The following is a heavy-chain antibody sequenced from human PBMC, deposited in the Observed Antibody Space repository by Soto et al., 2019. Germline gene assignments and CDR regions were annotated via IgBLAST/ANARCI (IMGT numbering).Heavy chain of an antibody. CDR2: ISSSSSTI. Sequence: EVQLVESGGGLVQPGGSLRLSCAASGFTFSSYSMNWVRQAPGKGLEWVSYISSSSSTIYYADSVKGRFTISRDNANNSLYPHMHSLIDEDTAVYYCARDQKSPADWLTPKYGMDVWGQGTTVTVSS. D-gene: IGHD2-15*01. V-gene: IGHV3-48*02. J-gene: IGHJ6*02. CDR1: GFTFSSYS. CDR3: ARDQKSPADWLTPKYGMDV.